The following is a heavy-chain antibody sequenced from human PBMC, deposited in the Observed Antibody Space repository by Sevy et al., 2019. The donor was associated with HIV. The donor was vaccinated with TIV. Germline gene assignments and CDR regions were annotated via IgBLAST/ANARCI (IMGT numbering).Heavy chain of an antibody. CDR1: GGSISSGGYY. V-gene: IGHV4-31*03. Sequence: SETLSLTCTVSGGSISSGGYYWSWIRQHPGKGLEWIGYIYYRGSTYYNPSLKSRVTISVDTSKNQFSLKLSSVTAADTAGYYCAREHYYYGSGSSPPYYYGMDVWGQGTTVTVSS. D-gene: IGHD3-10*01. J-gene: IGHJ6*02. CDR2: IYYRGST. CDR3: AREHYYYGSGSSPPYYYGMDV.